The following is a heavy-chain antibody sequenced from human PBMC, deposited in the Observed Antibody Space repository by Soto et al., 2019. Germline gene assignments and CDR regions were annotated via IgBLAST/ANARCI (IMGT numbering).Heavy chain of an antibody. CDR3: GSSYYYGSGSYQP. Sequence: PSETLSLTCAVYGGSFSGYYWSWIRQPPGKGLEWIGEINHSGSTNYNPSLKSRVTISVDTSKNQFSLKLSSVTAADTAVYYCGSSYYYGSGSYQPWGQGTLVTVSS. D-gene: IGHD3-10*01. CDR2: INHSGST. J-gene: IGHJ5*02. CDR1: GGSFSGYY. V-gene: IGHV4-34*01.